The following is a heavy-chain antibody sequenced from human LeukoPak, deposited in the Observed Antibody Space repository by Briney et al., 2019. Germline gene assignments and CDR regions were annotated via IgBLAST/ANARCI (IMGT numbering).Heavy chain of an antibody. Sequence: SETLSLTCTVSGGSVSNGNYYWSWLRQPPGKALEWIGYIYYSGNTNYNPSLEGRVTISVDTSKNHFSVKLSSVTAADPAVYYCARSQNFYGSGDHWSQGTLVTVSS. V-gene: IGHV4-61*03. CDR1: GGSVSNGNYY. CDR2: IYYSGNT. D-gene: IGHD3-10*01. J-gene: IGHJ4*02. CDR3: ARSQNFYGSGDH.